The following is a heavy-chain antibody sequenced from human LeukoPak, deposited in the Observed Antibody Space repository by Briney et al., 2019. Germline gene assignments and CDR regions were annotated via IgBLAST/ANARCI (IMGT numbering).Heavy chain of an antibody. D-gene: IGHD6-6*01. J-gene: IGHJ4*02. CDR3: ARDRTRSVGSGLGRALMLVY. Sequence: GGSLRLSCTVSGFSFSGYAFTWVRQAPGKGLEFVSSISVTGSNIYYADSVKGRFTITRDNSKNTLDLQMNSLRSEDTAVYFCARDRTRSVGSGLGRALMLVYWGQGTLVTVSS. CDR2: ISVTGSNI. CDR1: GFSFSGYA. V-gene: IGHV3-23*01.